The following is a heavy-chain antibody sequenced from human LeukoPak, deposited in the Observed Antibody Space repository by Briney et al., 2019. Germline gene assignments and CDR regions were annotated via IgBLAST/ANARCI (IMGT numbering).Heavy chain of an antibody. Sequence: AASVKVSCKASGYTFTSYGISWVRQAPGQGLEWMRWISAYNGNTNYAQKLQGRVTMTTDTSTSTAYMELRSLRSDDTAVYYCARYYGSGTSTPYYYGMDVWGQGTTVTVSS. CDR1: GYTFTSYG. D-gene: IGHD3-10*01. V-gene: IGHV1-18*01. CDR2: ISAYNGNT. J-gene: IGHJ6*02. CDR3: ARYYGSGTSTPYYYGMDV.